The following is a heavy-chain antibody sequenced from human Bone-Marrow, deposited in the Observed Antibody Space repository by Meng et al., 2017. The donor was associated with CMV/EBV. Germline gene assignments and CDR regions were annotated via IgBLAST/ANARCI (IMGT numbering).Heavy chain of an antibody. CDR3: ARDTGMFDY. J-gene: IGHJ4*02. Sequence: GESLKISCAASGFTFSSYSMNWVRQAPGKGLEWVSYISSSSTIYYADPVKGRFTISRDNSRNTVYLQMNSLRFEDTAVFYCARDTGMFDYWGQGTLVTVSS. CDR1: GFTFSSYS. D-gene: IGHD7-27*01. CDR2: ISSSSTI. V-gene: IGHV3-48*04.